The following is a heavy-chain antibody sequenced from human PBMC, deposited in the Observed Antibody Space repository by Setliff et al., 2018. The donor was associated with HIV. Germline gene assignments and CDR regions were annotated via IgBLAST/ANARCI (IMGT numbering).Heavy chain of an antibody. Sequence: ASVKVSCKASGYTFTSYPMHWVRQAPGQGLEWMGVINTSGGSAGYAEKFRGRVTMTRDTSTNTVYMDLRNLRSEDTAVYYCARNQGDASGWYAGDYWGQGMLVTVSS. V-gene: IGHV1-46*01. CDR3: ARNQGDASGWYAGDY. D-gene: IGHD6-19*01. CDR2: INTSGGSA. J-gene: IGHJ4*02. CDR1: GYTFTSYP.